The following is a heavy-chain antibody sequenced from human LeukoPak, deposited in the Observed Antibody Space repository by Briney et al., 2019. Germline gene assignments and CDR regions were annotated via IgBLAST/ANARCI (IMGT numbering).Heavy chain of an antibody. Sequence: GSLRLSCAASGFPFSSYSMNWVRQAPGKGLEWVSSISSSSSYIYYADSVKGRFTISRDNAKNSLYLQMNSLRAEDTAVYYCARDLGGGGIFDYWGQGTLVTVSP. CDR1: GFPFSSYS. CDR2: ISSSSSYI. D-gene: IGHD3-16*01. V-gene: IGHV3-21*01. CDR3: ARDLGGGGIFDY. J-gene: IGHJ4*02.